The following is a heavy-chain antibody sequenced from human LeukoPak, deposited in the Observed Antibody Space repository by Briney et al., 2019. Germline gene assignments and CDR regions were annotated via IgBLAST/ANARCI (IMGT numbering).Heavy chain of an antibody. Sequence: SQTLSLTCTVSGGSISSGGYYWRWIRQHPGKGLEWIVYIYYSGSTYYNPSLKSRVTISVDTSKNQFSLKLSSVTAADTAVYYCAREVVGAELYYFDYWGQGTLVTVSS. CDR3: AREVVGAELYYFDY. J-gene: IGHJ4*02. V-gene: IGHV4-31*03. CDR2: IYYSGST. D-gene: IGHD2-15*01. CDR1: GGSISSGGYY.